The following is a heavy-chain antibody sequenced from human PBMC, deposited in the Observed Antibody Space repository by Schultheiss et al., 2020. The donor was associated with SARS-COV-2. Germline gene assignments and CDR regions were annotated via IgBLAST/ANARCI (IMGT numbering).Heavy chain of an antibody. Sequence: SVKVSCKASGGTFSSYAISWVRQAPGQGLEWMGGIIPIFGTANYAQKFQGRVTITADESTSTAYMELSSLRSEDTAVYFCARAGYTAVPRYWNFDLWGRGTLVTVSS. J-gene: IGHJ2*01. CDR2: IIPIFGTA. D-gene: IGHD5-18*01. CDR1: GGTFSSYA. V-gene: IGHV1-69*13. CDR3: ARAGYTAVPRYWNFDL.